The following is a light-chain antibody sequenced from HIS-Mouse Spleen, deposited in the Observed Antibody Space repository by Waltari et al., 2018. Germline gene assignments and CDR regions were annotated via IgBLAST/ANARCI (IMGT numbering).Light chain of an antibody. CDR2: EGS. CDR1: SSDVGSYNL. CDR3: CSYAGSSTFVV. J-gene: IGLJ2*01. V-gene: IGLV2-23*03. Sequence: QSALTQPASVSGSPGQSITISCTGTSSDVGSYNLVSWYQQHPGKAPNLMIYEGSKRPSGVPNRFAGSKSGNTASLTISGLQAEDEADYYCCSYAGSSTFVVFGGGTKLTVL.